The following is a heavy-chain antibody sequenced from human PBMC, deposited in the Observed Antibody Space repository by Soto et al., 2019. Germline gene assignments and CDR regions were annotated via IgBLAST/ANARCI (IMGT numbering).Heavy chain of an antibody. V-gene: IGHV4-4*02. D-gene: IGHD5-18*01. CDR1: GASVSSGDW. CDR3: ARGYGTARRWFDF. Sequence: KPSETLSLTCAVSGASVSSGDWWTWVRQSPGKGPECIGEIFHSGATNYNPSLKSRVDISMDKSKNQFSLRLTSVTAADTAVYYCARGYGTARRWFDFWGQGTLVTV. CDR2: IFHSGAT. J-gene: IGHJ5*01.